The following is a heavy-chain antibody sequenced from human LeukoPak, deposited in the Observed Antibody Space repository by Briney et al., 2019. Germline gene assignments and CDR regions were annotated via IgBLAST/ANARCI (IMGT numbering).Heavy chain of an antibody. CDR1: GFTFTTYS. V-gene: IGHV3-21*01. CDR2: ISSGSSAI. J-gene: IGHJ3*02. Sequence: GGSLRLSCEASGFTFTTYSMTWVRPAPGKGLEWVSIISSGSSAIFSADALKGRFTISRDNAKNTLYLQMNSLRAEDTAVYYCARDWNYACAFDIWGQGTMVTVSS. CDR3: ARDWNYACAFDI. D-gene: IGHD1-7*01.